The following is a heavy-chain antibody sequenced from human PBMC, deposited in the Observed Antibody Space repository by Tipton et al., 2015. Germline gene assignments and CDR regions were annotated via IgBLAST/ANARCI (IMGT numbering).Heavy chain of an antibody. CDR1: GYSFTNYW. D-gene: IGHD4-17*01. V-gene: IGHV5-51*01. CDR3: ARRQDDYGDYGY. J-gene: IGHJ4*02. Sequence: VQLVQSGAEVRKPGESLKISCKASGYSFTNYWIGWVRQMPGKGLEWMGVIYPGDSDTRYSPSFQGHVTISADKFINTAYLQWNGLKASDTAIYYCARRQDDYGDYGYWGQGALVTVSS. CDR2: IYPGDSDT.